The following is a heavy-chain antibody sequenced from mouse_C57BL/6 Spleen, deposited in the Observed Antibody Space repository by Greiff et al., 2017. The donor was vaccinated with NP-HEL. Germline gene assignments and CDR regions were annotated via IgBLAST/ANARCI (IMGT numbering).Heavy chain of an antibody. CDR3: ARSSYDGYFVYYAMDY. CDR2: INPSNGGT. J-gene: IGHJ4*01. CDR1: GYTFTSYW. V-gene: IGHV1-53*01. Sequence: VQLQQPGTELVKPGASVKLSCKASGYTFTSYWMHWVKQRPGQGLEWIGNINPSNGGTNYNEKFKSKATLTVDKSSSTAYMQLSSLTSEDSAVYYCARSSYDGYFVYYAMDYWGQGTSVTVSS. D-gene: IGHD2-3*01.